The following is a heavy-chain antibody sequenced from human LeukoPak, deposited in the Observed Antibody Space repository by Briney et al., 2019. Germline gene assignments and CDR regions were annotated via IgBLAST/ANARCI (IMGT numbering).Heavy chain of an antibody. V-gene: IGHV1-18*01. CDR1: VYTFTTYS. D-gene: IGHD3-3*01. CDR3: AAYDFWSGYPLDP. Sequence: ASVKVSYTTSVYTFTTYSIIWVRQAPGQGLEWVGWISPSNGHTNYAQKLQDRVTMTTYTSTSTVYMELRSLRSDDTAVYYCAAYDFWSGYPLDPWGQGTLVTVSS. J-gene: IGHJ5*02. CDR2: ISPSNGHT.